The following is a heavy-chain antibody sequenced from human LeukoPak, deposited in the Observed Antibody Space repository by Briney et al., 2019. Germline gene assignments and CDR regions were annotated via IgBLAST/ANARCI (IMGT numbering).Heavy chain of an antibody. CDR2: INPSGGST. D-gene: IGHD2-21*02. Sequence: GASVKVSCKASGYTFTSYYMHWVRQAPGQGLEWMGIINPSGGSTSYAQKFQGRVTMTRDTSTSTVYMELSSLRSEDTAAYYCAREYCGGDCYRTVYYYYMDVWGKGTTVTISS. CDR1: GYTFTSYY. V-gene: IGHV1-46*01. J-gene: IGHJ6*03. CDR3: AREYCGGDCYRTVYYYYMDV.